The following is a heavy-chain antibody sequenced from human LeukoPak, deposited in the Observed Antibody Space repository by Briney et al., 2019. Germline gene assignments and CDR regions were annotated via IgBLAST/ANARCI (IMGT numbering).Heavy chain of an antibody. CDR2: IRSKAYGGTT. CDR3: TRVTGGSRFDFDY. D-gene: IGHD1-26*01. CDR1: GFTFGDYA. Sequence: GGSLRLFCTASGFTFGDYAMSWFRQAPGKGLEWVGFIRSKAYGGTTEYAASAKGRFTISRDDSKSIAYLQMNSLKTEDTAVYYCTRVTGGSRFDFDYWGQGTLVTVSS. V-gene: IGHV3-49*03. J-gene: IGHJ4*02.